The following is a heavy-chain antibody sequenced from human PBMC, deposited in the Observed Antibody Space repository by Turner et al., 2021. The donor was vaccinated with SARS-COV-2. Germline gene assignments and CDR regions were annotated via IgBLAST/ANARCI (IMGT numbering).Heavy chain of an antibody. Sequence: QVQLQVSCPGLVRPSETLSLTCTVSGGSISSKSWSWIRQSPGRGLEWIGYFYKIGSIDYNPTLRSRVTISVDTSKNQLSLNLISMTAADTAVYYCARHQGSTSGYDHGMNVWGQGTAVIVSS. V-gene: IGHV4-59*08. J-gene: IGHJ6*02. D-gene: IGHD1-1*01. CDR3: ARHQGSTSGYDHGMNV. CDR1: GGSISSKS. CDR2: FYKIGSI.